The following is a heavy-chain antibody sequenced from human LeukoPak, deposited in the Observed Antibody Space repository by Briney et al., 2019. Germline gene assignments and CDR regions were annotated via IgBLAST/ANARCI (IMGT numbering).Heavy chain of an antibody. CDR1: GFTFSGSA. Sequence: GGSLRLSCAASGFTFSGSAMHWVRQASGKGLEWVGRIRSKANNYATAYAASVKGRFSISRDDSKNTAYLQMNSLKTEDTAVYYCTSPSDSNEHSPDYWGQGTLVTVSS. J-gene: IGHJ4*02. V-gene: IGHV3-73*01. CDR3: TSPSDSNEHSPDY. CDR2: IRSKANNYAT. D-gene: IGHD3-22*01.